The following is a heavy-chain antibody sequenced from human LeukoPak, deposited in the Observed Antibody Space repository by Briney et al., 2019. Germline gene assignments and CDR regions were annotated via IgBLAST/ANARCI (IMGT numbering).Heavy chain of an antibody. CDR2: INWNGGST. CDR3: AELGITMIGGV. D-gene: IGHD3-10*02. Sequence: GGSLRLSCAASGFTFDDYGMSWIRQAPGKGLEWVSGINWNGGSTGYADSVKGRFTISRDNAKNSLYLQMNSLRAEDTAVYYCAELGITMIGGVWGKGTTVTISS. J-gene: IGHJ6*04. CDR1: GFTFDDYG. V-gene: IGHV3-20*04.